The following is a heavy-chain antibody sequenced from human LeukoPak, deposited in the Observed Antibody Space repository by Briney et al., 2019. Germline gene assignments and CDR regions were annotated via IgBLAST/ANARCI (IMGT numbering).Heavy chain of an antibody. CDR3: ARGRPYYFDY. Sequence: GGSLRLSCAVSGFSVTNNYMSWVRQAPGKGLEWVSVFYVGGATYYADSVKGRFTISRDNSENTLYLQMKSLRDEDTAVYYCARGRPYYFDYWGQGTLVTVSS. V-gene: IGHV3-53*01. D-gene: IGHD2-15*01. J-gene: IGHJ4*02. CDR1: GFSVTNNY. CDR2: FYVGGAT.